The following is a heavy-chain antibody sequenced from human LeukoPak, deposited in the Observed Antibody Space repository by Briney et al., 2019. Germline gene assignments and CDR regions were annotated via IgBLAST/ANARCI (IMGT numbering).Heavy chain of an antibody. Sequence: SETLSLTCAVYGGSFSGYYWSWIRQPPGKGLEWIGEINHSGSTNYDPSLKSRVTISVDTSKNQFSLKLSSVTAADTAVYYCARSATPRVVPAARTAVGYSGYDYRYWGQGTLVTVSS. CDR1: GGSFSGYY. D-gene: IGHD5-12*01. CDR2: INHSGST. V-gene: IGHV4-34*01. CDR3: ARSATPRVVPAARTAVGYSGYDYRY. J-gene: IGHJ4*02.